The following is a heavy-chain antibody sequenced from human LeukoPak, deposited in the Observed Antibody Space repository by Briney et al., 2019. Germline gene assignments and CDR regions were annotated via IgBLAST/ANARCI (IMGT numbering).Heavy chain of an antibody. CDR2: IYYTGST. Sequence: SETLSLTCTVSGGSISSYYWSWIRQPAGKGLEWIGYIYYTGSTYYNPSLKSRVTISVDTSKNQFSLKLSSVTAADTAVYYCASFRMATITGDYWGQGTLVTVSP. CDR1: GGSISSYY. J-gene: IGHJ4*02. CDR3: ASFRMATITGDY. D-gene: IGHD5-24*01. V-gene: IGHV4-59*06.